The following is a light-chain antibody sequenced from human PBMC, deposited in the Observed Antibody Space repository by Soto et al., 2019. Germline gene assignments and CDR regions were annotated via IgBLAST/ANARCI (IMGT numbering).Light chain of an antibody. CDR2: DVS. Sequence: SALTQPASVSGSPGQSITLSCTGTSSDVGGYNYVSWYQQHPGKAPKFMIYDVSNRPSGASNRFSGSKSGNTASLTISGLQAEDEADYYCSSYTTSNTRQIVFGTGTKVTVL. CDR3: SSYTTSNTRQIV. J-gene: IGLJ1*01. V-gene: IGLV2-14*01. CDR1: SSDVGGYNY.